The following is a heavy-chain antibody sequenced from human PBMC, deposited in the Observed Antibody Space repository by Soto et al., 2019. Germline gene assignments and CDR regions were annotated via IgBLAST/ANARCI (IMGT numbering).Heavy chain of an antibody. CDR3: ARLYDYVWGSYRPPDY. CDR1: GGSISSGDYY. J-gene: IGHJ4*02. Sequence: SETLSLTCTVSGGSISSGDYYWSWIRQPPGKGLEWIGEIFQSGITNYNPSLKSRVTISLDKSKNQISLELSSVTAADTAVYYCARLYDYVWGSYRPPDYWGQGTLVTVSS. V-gene: IGHV4-30-4*01. D-gene: IGHD3-16*02. CDR2: IFQSGIT.